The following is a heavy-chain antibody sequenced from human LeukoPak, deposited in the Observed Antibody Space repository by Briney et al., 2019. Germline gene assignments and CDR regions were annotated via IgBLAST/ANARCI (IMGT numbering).Heavy chain of an antibody. Sequence: PSETLSLTCTVSGGSISSSTYYWGWIRQPPGKGLEWIGSIYYSGSTYYNPSPKSRVTMSVDTSKNQVSLKLNSVTAADAAVYYCARHSRFLTDNWFDPWGQGTLVTVSS. D-gene: IGHD3-9*01. CDR1: GGSISSSTYY. CDR3: ARHSRFLTDNWFDP. V-gene: IGHV4-39*01. J-gene: IGHJ5*02. CDR2: IYYSGST.